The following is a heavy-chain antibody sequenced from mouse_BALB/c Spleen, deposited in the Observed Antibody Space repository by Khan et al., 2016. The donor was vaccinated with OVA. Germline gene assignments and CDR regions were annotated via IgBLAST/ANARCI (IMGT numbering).Heavy chain of an antibody. CDR2: INPTSGYT. Sequence: QVQLQQSGAELAKPGASVKMSCKASGYTFTNYWMHWVKQRPGQGLEWIGYINPTSGYTDYNEKFKDRATLSADKSSSTAYMQLSSLTSEDSAVYYCTRDRIDYWGQGTTLTVSS. CDR3: TRDRIDY. CDR1: GYTFTNYW. V-gene: IGHV1-7*01. J-gene: IGHJ2*01.